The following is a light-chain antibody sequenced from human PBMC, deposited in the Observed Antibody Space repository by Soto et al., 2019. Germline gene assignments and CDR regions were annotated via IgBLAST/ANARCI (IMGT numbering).Light chain of an antibody. CDR3: QQYNSYS. CDR2: HAS. J-gene: IGKJ1*01. V-gene: IGKV1-5*01. Sequence: MTQSPLSLSVTPGEPASISCRSSQSLLHSNGYNYLAWYQQKPGTAPKVLIYHASNLQSGVPSRFSGSGSGTEFTLTISSLQPDDFATYYCQQYNSYSFGQGTKVDI. CDR1: QSLLHSNGYNY.